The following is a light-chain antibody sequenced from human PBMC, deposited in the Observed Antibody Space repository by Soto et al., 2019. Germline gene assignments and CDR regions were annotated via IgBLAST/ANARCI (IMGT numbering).Light chain of an antibody. CDR1: QGINSW. V-gene: IGKV1-12*01. CDR3: QQANSFPPTLT. CDR2: ATS. J-gene: IGKJ4*01. Sequence: DIQMTQSPSSVSASVGDRVTITCRASQGINSWLAWYQQKPGKAPKLLIYATSSLQSGVPSRFSGSGSGTHFTLTITSLQHEDFATYYCQQANSFPPTLTVGGGTKVEI.